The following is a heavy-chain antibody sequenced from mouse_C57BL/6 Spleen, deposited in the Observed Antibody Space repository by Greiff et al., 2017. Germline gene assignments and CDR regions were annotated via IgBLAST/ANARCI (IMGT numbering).Heavy chain of an antibody. D-gene: IGHD6-1*02. J-gene: IGHJ4*01. CDR2: ISSGSSTI. CDR3: AKQTASFYAMDY. Sequence: DVQLVESGGGLVKPGGSLKLSCAASGFTFSDYGMHWVRQAPEKGLEWVAYISSGSSTIYYADTVKGRFTISRDNAKNTLFLQMTSLRSEDTAMYYCAKQTASFYAMDYWGQGTSVTVSS. CDR1: GFTFSDYG. V-gene: IGHV5-17*01.